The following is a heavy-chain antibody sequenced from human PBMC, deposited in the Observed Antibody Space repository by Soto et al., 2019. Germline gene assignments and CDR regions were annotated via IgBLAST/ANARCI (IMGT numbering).Heavy chain of an antibody. CDR3: ASAPRDYYDILTGYYPN. J-gene: IGHJ4*02. CDR2: INAGNGNT. V-gene: IGHV1-3*01. Sequence: ASVKVSCKASGYTFTSYAMHWVRQAPGQSLEWMGWINAGNGNTKYSQKFQGRVTITRDTSASTAYMELSSLRSEDTAVYYCASAPRDYYDILTGYYPNWGQGTLVTVSS. CDR1: GYTFTSYA. D-gene: IGHD3-9*01.